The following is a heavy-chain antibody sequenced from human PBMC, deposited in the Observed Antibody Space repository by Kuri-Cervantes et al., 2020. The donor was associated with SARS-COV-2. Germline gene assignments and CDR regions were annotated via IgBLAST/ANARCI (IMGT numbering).Heavy chain of an antibody. Sequence: SETLSLTCTVSGYSISSGYYWGWIRQPPGKGLEWIGSIYHSGSTYYNPSLKSRVTVSVDTSKNQFSLKLSSVTAADTAAYYCARYNSDYDFWSGYSIRWFDPWGQGTLVTVSS. CDR2: IYHSGST. CDR1: GYSISSGYY. CDR3: ARYNSDYDFWSGYSIRWFDP. V-gene: IGHV4-38-2*02. D-gene: IGHD3-3*01. J-gene: IGHJ5*02.